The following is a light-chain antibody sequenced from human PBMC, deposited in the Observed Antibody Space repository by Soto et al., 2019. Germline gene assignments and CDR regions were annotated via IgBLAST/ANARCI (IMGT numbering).Light chain of an antibody. V-gene: IGLV2-11*01. Sequence: SALTQPRSVSGSPGQSVTISCTGTSSDVGGYNYVSWYQQHPGKAPKLMIYDVNKRPSGVPDRFFGSKSGNTASLTISGLQAEDEADYYCCSYAGSYTLVFGTGTKVT. CDR1: SSDVGGYNY. CDR3: CSYAGSYTLV. CDR2: DVN. J-gene: IGLJ1*01.